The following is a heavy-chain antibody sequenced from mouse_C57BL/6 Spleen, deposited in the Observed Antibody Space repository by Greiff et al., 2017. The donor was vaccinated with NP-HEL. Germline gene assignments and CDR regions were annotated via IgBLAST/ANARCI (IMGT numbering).Heavy chain of an antibody. V-gene: IGHV1-82*01. CDR1: GYAFSSSW. J-gene: IGHJ4*01. Sequence: VQLQQSGPELVKPGASVKISCKASGYAFSSSWMNWVKQRPGKGLEWIGRIYPGDGDTNYNGKFKGKATLTADKSSSTAYMQLSSLTSEDSAVYFCARSMAPNYYAMDYWGQGTSVTVSS. D-gene: IGHD1-1*02. CDR3: ARSMAPNYYAMDY. CDR2: IYPGDGDT.